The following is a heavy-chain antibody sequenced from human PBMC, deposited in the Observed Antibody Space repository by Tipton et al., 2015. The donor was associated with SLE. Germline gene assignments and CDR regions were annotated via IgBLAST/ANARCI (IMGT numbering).Heavy chain of an antibody. CDR3: AATGGIVATIGED. V-gene: IGHV4-31*02. Sequence: LRLSCTVSGGSISSGGYYWSWIRQHPGKGLEWIGYIYYSGSTYYNPSLKSRVTISVDTSKNQFSLKLSSVTAADTAVYYCAATGGIVATIGEDWSQGTLVTVSS. D-gene: IGHD5-12*01. CDR1: GGSISSGGYY. CDR2: IYYSGST. J-gene: IGHJ4*02.